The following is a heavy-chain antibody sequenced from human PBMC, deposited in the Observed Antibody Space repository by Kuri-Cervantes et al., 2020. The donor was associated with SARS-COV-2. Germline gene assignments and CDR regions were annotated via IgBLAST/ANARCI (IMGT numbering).Heavy chain of an antibody. CDR3: TQVRHTTLVS. J-gene: IGHJ5*02. CDR2: ISGSGGST. V-gene: IGHV3-23*01. D-gene: IGHD2/OR15-2a*01. Sequence: ETLSLTCAACGIAFSTYAMTWVRQAPGKGLEWVSAISGSGGSTFYADSVKGHFTISRDNSENMLFLQMIGLRAEDTAVYYCTQVRHTTLVSWGQGTLVTVSS. CDR1: GIAFSTYA.